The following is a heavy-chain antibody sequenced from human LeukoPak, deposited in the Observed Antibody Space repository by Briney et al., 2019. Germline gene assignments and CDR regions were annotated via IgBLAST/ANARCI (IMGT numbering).Heavy chain of an antibody. CDR2: INAGNGNT. CDR1: GYTFTSYA. J-gene: IGHJ4*02. CDR3: ARGCSGSDCFDY. D-gene: IGHD3-10*02. V-gene: IGHV1-3*01. Sequence: ASVKVSCKASGYTFTSYAMHWVRQAPGQRLEWMGWINAGNGNTKYSQKFQGRVTITRDTSASTAYMELSSLRSEDTAVCYCARGCSGSDCFDYWGQGTLVTVSS.